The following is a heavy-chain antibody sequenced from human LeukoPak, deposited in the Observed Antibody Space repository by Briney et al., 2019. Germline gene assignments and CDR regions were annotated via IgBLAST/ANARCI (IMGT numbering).Heavy chain of an antibody. D-gene: IGHD2-2*03. J-gene: IGHJ6*03. Sequence: SETLSLTCSVYGASFSDYYWTWIRQPPGKGLEWIGEINHRLSSNYSPSLKSRVTMSVDTSKNQFSLKLSSVTAADTAVYYCARVDIVVVPAARYYYYYMDVWGKGTTVTVSS. CDR3: ARVDIVVVPAARYYYYYMDV. CDR2: INHRLSS. CDR1: GASFSDYY. V-gene: IGHV4-34*01.